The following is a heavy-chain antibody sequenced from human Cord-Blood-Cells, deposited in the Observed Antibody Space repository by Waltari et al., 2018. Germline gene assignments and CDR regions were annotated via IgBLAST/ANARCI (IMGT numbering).Heavy chain of an antibody. CDR2: INHSGST. CDR1: YY. D-gene: IGHD3-10*01. CDR3: ARGSGRGLGIIL. J-gene: IGHJ4*02. Sequence: YYWSWIRQPPGKGLEWIGEINHSGSTNYNPSLKSRVTISVDTSKNQFSLKLSSVTAADTTVYYCARGSGRGLGIILWGQGTLVTVSS. V-gene: IGHV4-34*01.